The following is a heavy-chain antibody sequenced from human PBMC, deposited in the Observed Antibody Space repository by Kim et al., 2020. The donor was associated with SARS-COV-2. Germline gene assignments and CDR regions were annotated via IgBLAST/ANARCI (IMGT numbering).Heavy chain of an antibody. J-gene: IGHJ2*01. CDR2: IYYSGST. V-gene: IGHV4-39*01. CDR1: GGSISSSSYY. CDR3: ARQTLLYWYFDL. Sequence: SETLSLTCTVSGGSISSSSYYWGWIRQPPGKGLEWIGSIYYSGSTYYNPSLKSRVTISVDTSKNQFSLKLSSVTAADTAVYYCARQTLLYWYFDLWGRGTLVTVSS.